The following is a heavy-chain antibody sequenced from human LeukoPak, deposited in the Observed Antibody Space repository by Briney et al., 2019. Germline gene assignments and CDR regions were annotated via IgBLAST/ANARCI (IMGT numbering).Heavy chain of an antibody. Sequence: GGCLRLSCAASGFTFGDYAMHWVRQTPGKGLEWVSGIDWNSSNMVYADSVKGRFTISRDNAKNSLYLQMSSLRAEDMASYYCAKDRSSTLDDAFDFWGQGTMVTVSS. CDR1: GFTFGDYA. CDR2: IDWNSSNM. CDR3: AKDRSSTLDDAFDF. V-gene: IGHV3-9*03. J-gene: IGHJ3*01. D-gene: IGHD2-2*01.